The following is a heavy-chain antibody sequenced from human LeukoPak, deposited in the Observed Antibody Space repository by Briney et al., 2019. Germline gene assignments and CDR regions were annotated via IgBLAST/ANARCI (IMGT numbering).Heavy chain of an antibody. CDR2: INHSGTT. CDR3: ARASSFDKTTRWNPAYFGP. V-gene: IGHV4-34*01. CDR1: GGSLSGFY. J-gene: IGHJ5*02. Sequence: SETLSLTCAVHGGSLSGFYWRWIRQPPEKVLEWIGEINHSGTTNYNPSLKSRVTISVDTSKNQVSLDLASVTAADTAVYYCARASSFDKTTRWNPAYFGPWGPGSLVTVAS. D-gene: IGHD1-1*01.